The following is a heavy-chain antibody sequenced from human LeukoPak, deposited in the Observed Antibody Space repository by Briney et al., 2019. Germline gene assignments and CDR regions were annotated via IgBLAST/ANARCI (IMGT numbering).Heavy chain of an antibody. V-gene: IGHV3-23*01. D-gene: IGHD6-19*01. CDR1: GFTFSAFA. J-gene: IGHJ4*02. CDR2: ITDDGYNT. CDR3: AKDLSYTSGASDH. Sequence: GGSLRLSCAASGFTFSAFAMTWVRQAPGKGLEWVSTITDDGYNTYSADSVKGRITFSRDNSKNTLSLQLRSLRAEDTAVYYCAKDLSYTSGASDHWGQGTLVAVSS.